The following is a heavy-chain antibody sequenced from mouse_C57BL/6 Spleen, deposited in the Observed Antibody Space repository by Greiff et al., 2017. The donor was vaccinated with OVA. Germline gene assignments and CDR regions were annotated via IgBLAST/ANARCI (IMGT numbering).Heavy chain of an antibody. J-gene: IGHJ2*01. CDR3: AGRTPPYY. V-gene: IGHV1-50*01. CDR2: IDPSDSYT. Sequence: VQLQQPGAELVKPGASVKLSCKASGYTFTSYWMQWVKQRPGQGLEWIGEIDPSDSYTNYNQKFKGKATLTVDTSSSTAYMQLSSLTSEDSAVYYCAGRTPPYYWGQGTTLTVSS. CDR1: GYTFTSYW.